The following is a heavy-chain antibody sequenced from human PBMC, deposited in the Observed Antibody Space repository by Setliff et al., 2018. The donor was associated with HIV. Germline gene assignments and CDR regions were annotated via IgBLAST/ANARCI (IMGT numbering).Heavy chain of an antibody. V-gene: IGHV3-53*01. CDR3: ARGPPSDHFFYMDV. CDR2: IYSGSNT. J-gene: IGHJ6*03. Sequence: GGSLRLSCAASGLIVSSNYMNWVRQTPEKGLEWVASIYSGSNTYYADSVKGRYTFSIDNSKNTMYLLMDNLRVEDTAIYYCARGPPSDHFFYMDVWGPGTTVTV. CDR1: GLIVSSNY.